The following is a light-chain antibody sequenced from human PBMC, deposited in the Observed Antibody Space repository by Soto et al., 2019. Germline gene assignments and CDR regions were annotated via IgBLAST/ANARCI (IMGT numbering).Light chain of an antibody. CDR3: QQYNYWPIT. J-gene: IGKJ5*01. Sequence: EIVLTHSPGTLSLSPGERATLSCRASLTISDNYLAWYQQKAGQAPRLVIYDASNRATGIPARFSGGGPETDFTLTVSSLRSEDSAVYYCQQYNYWPITFGQGTRLEIK. CDR1: LTISDN. CDR2: DAS. V-gene: IGKV3D-15*01.